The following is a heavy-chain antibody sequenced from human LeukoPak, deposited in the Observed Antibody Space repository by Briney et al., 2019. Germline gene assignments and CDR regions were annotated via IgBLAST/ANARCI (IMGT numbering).Heavy chain of an antibody. D-gene: IGHD2-2*01. CDR1: GGSISSSSYY. V-gene: IGHV4-39*07. Sequence: SETLSLTCTVSGGSISSSSYYWGWIRQPPGKGLEWIGRIYTSGSTNYNPSLKSRVTMSVDTSKNQFSLKLSSVTAADTAVYYCARDTGYQDIVVVPAAINYYYYYMDVWGKGTTVTVSS. CDR2: IYTSGST. J-gene: IGHJ6*03. CDR3: ARDTGYQDIVVVPAAINYYYYYMDV.